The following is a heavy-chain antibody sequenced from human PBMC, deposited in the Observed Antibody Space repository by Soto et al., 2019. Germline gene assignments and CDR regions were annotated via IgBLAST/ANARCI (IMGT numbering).Heavy chain of an antibody. V-gene: IGHV4-39*01. CDR3: ARYCSGGSCYRAPFDY. J-gene: IGHJ4*02. CDR2: IYYSGST. Sequence: PSETLSLTCTASGGSISSSSYYWGWIRQPPGKGLEWIGSIYYSGSTYYNPSLKSRVTISVDTSKNQFSLKLSSVTAADTAVYYCARYCSGGSCYRAPFDYWGQGTLVTVSS. CDR1: GGSISSSSYY. D-gene: IGHD2-15*01.